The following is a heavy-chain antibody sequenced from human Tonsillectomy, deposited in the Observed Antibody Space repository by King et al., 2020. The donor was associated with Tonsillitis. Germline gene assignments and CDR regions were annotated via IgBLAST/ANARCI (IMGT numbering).Heavy chain of an antibody. CDR2: IIPILGIA. J-gene: IGHJ6*03. V-gene: IGHV1-69*09. D-gene: IGHD3-10*01. CDR3: ASALRVRGTVPVYYYIDV. Sequence: QLVQSGAEVKKPGSSVKVSCKASGGTFSSYAISWVRQAPGQGLEWMGRIIPILGIANYAQNFQGRVTITADKSTSTAYMELSSLRSEDTAVYYCASALRVRGTVPVYYYIDVWGTGTTVTVSS. CDR1: GGTFSSYA.